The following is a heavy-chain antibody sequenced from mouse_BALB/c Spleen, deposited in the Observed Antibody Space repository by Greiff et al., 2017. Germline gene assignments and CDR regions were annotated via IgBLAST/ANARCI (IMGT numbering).Heavy chain of an antibody. Sequence: EVKLQESGPGLVKPSQSLSLTCSVTGYSITSGYYWYWIRQLPGNKLEWMGYISYDGSNNYNPSLKNRISITRDTSKNQFFLKFNSVTTEDTSTYYCARDEEGACAWFAYWGQGTLVTVSA. CDR2: ISYDGSN. CDR1: GYSITSGYY. J-gene: IGHJ3*01. V-gene: IGHV3-6*02. CDR3: ARDEEGACAWFAY.